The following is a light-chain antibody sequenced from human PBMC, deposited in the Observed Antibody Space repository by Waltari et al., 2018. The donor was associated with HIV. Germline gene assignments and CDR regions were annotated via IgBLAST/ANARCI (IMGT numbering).Light chain of an antibody. CDR3: ASHAGSKDV. V-gene: IGLV2-8*01. Sequence: QSALTQPPSASGSPGQSVTISCPGTSSDLGAYNYVSWFQQHPGKAPKLMIYDVTKRPSGVPDRFSGSKSGNTAALTVSGLQAEDEADYYCASHAGSKDVFGGGTRLTVL. J-gene: IGLJ2*01. CDR1: SSDLGAYNY. CDR2: DVT.